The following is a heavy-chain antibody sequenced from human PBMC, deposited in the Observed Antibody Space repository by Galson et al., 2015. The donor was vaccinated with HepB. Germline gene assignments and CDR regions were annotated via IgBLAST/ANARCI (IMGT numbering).Heavy chain of an antibody. CDR2: IRYNARNI. D-gene: IGHD3-9*01. V-gene: IGHV3-30*02. CDR1: GFMFSNSG. J-gene: IGHJ4*02. CDR3: AKDSERRLKLFRYYFDS. Sequence: SLRLSCAASGFMFSNSGMHWVRQAPGKGLEWVAYIRYNARNIFYTDSVKGRFTVSRDNFKNTVSLQMTSLRPEDTAVYYCAKDSERRLKLFRYYFDSWGPGTLVTVSS.